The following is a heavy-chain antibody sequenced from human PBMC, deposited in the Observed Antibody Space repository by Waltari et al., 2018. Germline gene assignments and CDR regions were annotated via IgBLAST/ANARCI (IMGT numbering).Heavy chain of an antibody. CDR3: AKGYQGRGFLKYPEYYFDY. V-gene: IGHV3-9*01. D-gene: IGHD3-3*01. CDR1: GFTFDDYA. Sequence: EVQLVESGGGLVQPGRSLRLSCAASGFTFDDYAMHWVRQAPGKGLEWVSGIRWNSGSIGYAESVKGRFTISRDNAKNSLDLQMNSLRAEDTALYYCAKGYQGRGFLKYPEYYFDYWGQGTLVTVSS. J-gene: IGHJ4*02. CDR2: IRWNSGSI.